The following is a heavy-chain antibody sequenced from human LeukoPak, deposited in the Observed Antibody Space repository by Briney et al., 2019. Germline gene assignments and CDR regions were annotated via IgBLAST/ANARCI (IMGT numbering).Heavy chain of an antibody. CDR1: GGSISSYY. J-gene: IGHJ4*02. D-gene: IGHD2/OR15-2a*01. CDR2: IYYSGST. Sequence: PSETLSLTCTVSGGSISSYYWSWTRQPPGKGLEWIGYIYYSGSTNYNPSLKSRVTIPVDTSKNQFSLKLSSVTAADTAVYYCAGHHPRNTVDFWGQGTLVTVSS. CDR3: AGHHPRNTVDF. V-gene: IGHV4-59*08.